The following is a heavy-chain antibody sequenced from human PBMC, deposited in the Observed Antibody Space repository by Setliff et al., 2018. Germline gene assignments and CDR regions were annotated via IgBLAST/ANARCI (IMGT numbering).Heavy chain of an antibody. CDR2: IYTKGST. CDR3: VRGLNTESWTPLY. J-gene: IGHJ4*02. CDR1: GGSMTDFF. D-gene: IGHD2-15*01. V-gene: IGHV4-4*08. Sequence: KPSETLSLTCSVTGGSMTDFFWNWIRQPPGKGLEWIGYIYTKGSTNYSPSLRSRVTMSLDRSRNQFSLTLNSMTAADTAIYYCVRGLNTESWTPLYWSPGTRVTVSS.